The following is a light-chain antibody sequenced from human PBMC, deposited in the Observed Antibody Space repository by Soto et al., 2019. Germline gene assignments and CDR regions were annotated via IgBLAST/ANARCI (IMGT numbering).Light chain of an antibody. Sequence: IGLTQCPSPLSVSPGERATLSCRASQGVXSNFGWYQQKPGQAPRVLXYGASTSANGIPASLSGSGSGTEFTRTISSRQSDDCERYYWHQYNKGTRTFGQGTKVDIK. CDR2: GAS. CDR1: QGVXSN. CDR3: HQYNKGTRT. J-gene: IGKJ1*01. V-gene: IGKV3-15*01.